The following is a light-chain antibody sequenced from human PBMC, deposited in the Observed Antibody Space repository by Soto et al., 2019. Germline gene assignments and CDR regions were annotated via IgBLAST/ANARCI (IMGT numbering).Light chain of an antibody. CDR3: TSKTSTSPYV. CDR1: SSDVGGYKY. CDR2: EVS. J-gene: IGLJ1*01. Sequence: QSVLTQPASVSGSPGQSITISCTGTSSDVGGYKYVSWYQQHPGKAPKFLIYEVSNRPSGVSSRFSGSKSGNTASLTIPGLQAEDEADYYCTSKTSTSPYVFGTGTKVTVL. V-gene: IGLV2-14*01.